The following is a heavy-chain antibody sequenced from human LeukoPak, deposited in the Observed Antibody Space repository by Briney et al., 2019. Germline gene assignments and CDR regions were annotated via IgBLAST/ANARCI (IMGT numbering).Heavy chain of an antibody. V-gene: IGHV3-30*18. CDR1: GFTFSNYG. Sequence: GGSLRLSCAASGFTFSNYGMHWVRQAPGKGLEWVALLVCGGFYKYYADSVKGRFTISRDDSRNTLYLQLCSLRAEDTAVYYCAKDLITMVRGSPMDVWGQGTTVTVSS. CDR2: LVCGGFYK. J-gene: IGHJ6*02. CDR3: AKDLITMVRGSPMDV. D-gene: IGHD3-10*01.